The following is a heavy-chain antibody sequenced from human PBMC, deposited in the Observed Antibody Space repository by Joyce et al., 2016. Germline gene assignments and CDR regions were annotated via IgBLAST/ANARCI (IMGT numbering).Heavy chain of an antibody. Sequence: QVRLQESGPGLIEPSQTLSLTCSVSGDSFKNNPSSWSWIRQHPAKGLGCIGYIFNGGTSFYNPSLQSRVDMSLDTSQTQFSLRLTSVSAADAAMYYCARSSRENGGYQVLNFDSWGPGRLVTVAS. D-gene: IGHD2-8*01. J-gene: IGHJ4*02. CDR1: GDSFKNNPSS. CDR3: ARSSRENGGYQVLNFDS. CDR2: IFNGGTS. V-gene: IGHV4-31*03.